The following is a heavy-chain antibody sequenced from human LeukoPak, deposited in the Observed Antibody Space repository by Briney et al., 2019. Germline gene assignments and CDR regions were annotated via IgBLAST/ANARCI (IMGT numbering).Heavy chain of an antibody. CDR2: IYFTGSN. V-gene: IGHV4-59*01. D-gene: IGHD6-13*01. J-gene: IGHJ4*02. Sequence: SETLSLTCTVSGGSIGSYYWHWIRQPPGKGLEWIGYIYFTGSNNYNPSLKSRVTISVDTSKNQFSLKLNSVTAADTAIYYCARSTYSSSQWDYWGQGTLVTVFS. CDR1: GGSIGSYY. CDR3: ARSTYSSSQWDY.